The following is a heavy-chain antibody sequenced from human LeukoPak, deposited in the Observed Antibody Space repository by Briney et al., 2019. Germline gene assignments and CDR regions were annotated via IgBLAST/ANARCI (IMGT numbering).Heavy chain of an antibody. CDR3: AKAGIVGADY. V-gene: IGHV3-74*01. J-gene: IGHJ4*02. CDR1: GFTFSSYW. Sequence: GGSLRLSCTGSGFTFSSYWMHWVRQVPGKGLVWVSRINSDRSTSTTNYADSVEGRFTISRDNAKNTLYLQMNSLRAEDTAVYYCAKAGIVGADYWGQGTLVTVSS. CDR2: INSDRSTSTT. D-gene: IGHD1-26*01.